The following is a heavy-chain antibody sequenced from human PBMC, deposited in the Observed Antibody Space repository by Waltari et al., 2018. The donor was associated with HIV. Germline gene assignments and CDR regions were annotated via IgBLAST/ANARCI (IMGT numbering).Heavy chain of an antibody. CDR1: GLTFSNAW. V-gene: IGHV3-15*06. CDR3: TTDKSWVLVGGHMGFVF. Sequence: EVQLVESGGGLVKPGGSLRLSCVASGLTFSNAWMRWVRQAPGRGLEWVGHIKSKTEGGTTYDAAPVKGRVTISRDDSKNTVYLQMNSLKTEDTALYYCTTDKSWVLVGGHMGFVFWGQGTLVTVSS. CDR2: IKSKTEGGTT. D-gene: IGHD1-26*01. J-gene: IGHJ4*02.